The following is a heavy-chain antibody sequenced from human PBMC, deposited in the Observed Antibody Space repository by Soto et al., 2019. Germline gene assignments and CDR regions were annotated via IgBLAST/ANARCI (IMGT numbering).Heavy chain of an antibody. CDR2: IYYSGST. CDR1: GGSISSSSYY. V-gene: IGHV4-39*01. J-gene: IGHJ6*02. CDR3: ARHPSQSYGPYYYYYYGMDV. Sequence: QLQLQESGPGLVKPSETLSLTCTVSGGSISSSSYYWGWIRQPPGKGLEWIGSIYYSGSTYYNPSLKSRVTISVDTSKNQFSLKLSSVTAADTAVYYCARHPSQSYGPYYYYYYGMDVWGQGTTVTVSS. D-gene: IGHD5-18*01.